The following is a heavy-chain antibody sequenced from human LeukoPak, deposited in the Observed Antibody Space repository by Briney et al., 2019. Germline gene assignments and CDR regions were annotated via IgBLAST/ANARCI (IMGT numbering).Heavy chain of an antibody. D-gene: IGHD3-10*01. Sequence: GASVKVSCKASGYTFTSYGISWVRQAPGQGLEWMGWISGYNGIKNYVQKLHGRVTMTTDTSTSTAYMELRSLRSDDTAVYYCARGLRTMVRGLGYWGQGTLVTVSS. J-gene: IGHJ4*02. CDR3: ARGLRTMVRGLGY. V-gene: IGHV1-18*01. CDR2: ISGYNGIK. CDR1: GYTFTSYG.